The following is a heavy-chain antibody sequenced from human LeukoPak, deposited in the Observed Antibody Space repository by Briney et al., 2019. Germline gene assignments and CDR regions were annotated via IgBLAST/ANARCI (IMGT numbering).Heavy chain of an antibody. CDR3: ARDGHTGPLNY. CDR2: ISSSSSYI. J-gene: IGHJ4*02. CDR1: GFTFSSYS. V-gene: IGHV3-21*01. Sequence: GGSLRLSCAASGFTFSSYSMNWVRQAPGKGLEWVSSISSSSSYIYYADSVRGRFTISRDNAKNSLYLQMNSLRAEDTAVYYCARDGHTGPLNYWGQGTLVTVSS.